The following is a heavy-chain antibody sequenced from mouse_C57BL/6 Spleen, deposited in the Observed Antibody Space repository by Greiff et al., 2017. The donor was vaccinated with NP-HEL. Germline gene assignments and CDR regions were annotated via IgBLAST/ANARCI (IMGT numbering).Heavy chain of an antibody. CDR3: ARDRYDGWYFDV. CDR2: SRNKANDYTT. V-gene: IGHV7-1*01. D-gene: IGHD2-12*01. Sequence: EVQRVESGGGLVQSGRSLRLSCAPSGFTFSDFYMEWVRQAPGKGLEWIAASRNKANDYTTEYSASVKGRFIVSRDTSQSILYLQMNALRAEDTAIYYCARDRYDGWYFDVWGTGTTVTVSS. J-gene: IGHJ1*03. CDR1: GFTFSDFY.